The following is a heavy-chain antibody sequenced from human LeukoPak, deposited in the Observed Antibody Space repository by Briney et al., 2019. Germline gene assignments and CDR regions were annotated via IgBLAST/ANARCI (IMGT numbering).Heavy chain of an antibody. D-gene: IGHD3-10*01. V-gene: IGHV3-30*18. CDR1: GFSVSGYW. CDR3: AKDLWFGELSHAFDI. Sequence: GGSLRLSCAVSGFSVSGYWMTWVRQAPGKGLEWVAVISYDGSNKYYADSVKGRFTISRDNSKNTLYLQMNSLRAEDTAVYYCAKDLWFGELSHAFDIWGQGTMVTVSS. CDR2: ISYDGSNK. J-gene: IGHJ3*02.